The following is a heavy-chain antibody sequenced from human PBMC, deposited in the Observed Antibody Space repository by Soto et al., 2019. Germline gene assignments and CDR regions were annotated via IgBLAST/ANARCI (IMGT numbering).Heavy chain of an antibody. Sequence: QVQLVQSGPEVKKPGASVKVSCKASGYTFASYGISWVRQAPGQGLEWVGWNSAHTGNTDYAQKFQGRVTMTTDTSTSTAYMELRSLRSDDTALYYCARARPFQHTTSRPSFDYWGQGTLVTVSS. J-gene: IGHJ4*02. CDR2: NSAHTGNT. V-gene: IGHV1-18*01. CDR1: GYTFASYG. D-gene: IGHD1-26*01. CDR3: ARARPFQHTTSRPSFDY.